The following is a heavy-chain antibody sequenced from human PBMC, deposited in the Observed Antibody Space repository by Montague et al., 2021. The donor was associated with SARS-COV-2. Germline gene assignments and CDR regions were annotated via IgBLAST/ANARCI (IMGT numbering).Heavy chain of an antibody. CDR1: GFTFSSYA. Sequence: SLRLSCAASGFTFSSYAMIWVRQAPGKGLEWVSTISSTGGSTYYADSVKGRFIISRDNSRNTVYMQMNNLRAEDTAVYYCAKGFTYYFASGGYPNYFDPWGQGTLGTGSA. J-gene: IGHJ5*02. V-gene: IGHV3-23*01. CDR3: AKGFTYYFASGGYPNYFDP. CDR2: ISSTGGST. D-gene: IGHD3-10*01.